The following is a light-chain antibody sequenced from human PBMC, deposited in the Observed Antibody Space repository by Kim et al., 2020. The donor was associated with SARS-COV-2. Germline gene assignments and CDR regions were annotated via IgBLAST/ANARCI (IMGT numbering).Light chain of an antibody. J-gene: IGLJ3*02. V-gene: IGLV3-21*04. CDR2: YDS. CDR1: HLGSHS. CDR3: QVWDSSSDHRV. Sequence: APVRTAPLPRGWSHLGSHSVHCSQRAPGQAPVLVIYYDSARPSGVPERFSGSNSGNTAALPISRVEAGDEADYYCQVWDSSSDHRVFGGGTKLTV.